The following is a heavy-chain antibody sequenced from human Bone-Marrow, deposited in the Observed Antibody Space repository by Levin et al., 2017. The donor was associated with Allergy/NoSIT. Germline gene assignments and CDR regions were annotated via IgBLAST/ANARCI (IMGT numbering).Heavy chain of an antibody. CDR2: FYSSGST. J-gene: IGHJ4*02. V-gene: IGHV4-31*03. CDR1: GGSLSSDTYY. CDR3: ARSAYGDHFSY. D-gene: IGHD4-17*01. Sequence: KASETLSLTCTVSGGSLSSDTYYWSWIRQHPGKGLEWIGFFYSSGSTYYNPSLKSRVTISVDRSKSQFSLNLSSVTAADTAVYYCARSAYGDHFSYWGQGTLVTVSS.